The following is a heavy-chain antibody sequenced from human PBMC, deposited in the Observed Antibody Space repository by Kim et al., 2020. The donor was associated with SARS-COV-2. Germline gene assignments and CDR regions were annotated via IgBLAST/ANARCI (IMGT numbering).Heavy chain of an antibody. Sequence: GGSLRLSCAASGFTFSSYGMHWVRQAPGKGLEWVAVISYDGSNKYYADSVKGRFTISRDNSKNTLYLQMNSLRAEDTAVYYCAKGVVVVPAAIYFDYWG. CDR3: AKGVVVVPAAIYFDY. V-gene: IGHV3-30*18. CDR2: ISYDGSNK. D-gene: IGHD2-2*01. J-gene: IGHJ4*01. CDR1: GFTFSSYG.